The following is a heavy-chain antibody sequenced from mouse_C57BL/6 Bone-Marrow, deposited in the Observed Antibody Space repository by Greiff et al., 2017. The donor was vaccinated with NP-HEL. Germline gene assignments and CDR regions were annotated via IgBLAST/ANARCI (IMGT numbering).Heavy chain of an antibody. Sequence: EVQLQQSGAELVRPGASVKLSCTASGFNIKDDYMHWVKQRPEQGLEWIGWIDPENGDTEYASKFQGKATITADTSSNTAYLQLSSLTSEDTAVYYCTVPELWDFDYWGQGTTLTVSS. CDR2: IDPENGDT. V-gene: IGHV14-4*01. CDR1: GFNIKDDY. CDR3: TVPELWDFDY. J-gene: IGHJ2*01. D-gene: IGHD1-1*02.